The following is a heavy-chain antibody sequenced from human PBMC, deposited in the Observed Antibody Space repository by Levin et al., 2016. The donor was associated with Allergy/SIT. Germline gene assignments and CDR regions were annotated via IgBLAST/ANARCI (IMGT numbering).Heavy chain of an antibody. CDR3: AKISSGWDLYYFDY. D-gene: IGHD6-19*01. Sequence: WVRQAPGQGLEWMGWISAYNGNTNYAQKLQGRVTMTTDTSTSTAYMELRSLRSDDTAVYYCAKISSGWDLYYFDYWGQGTLVTVSS. CDR2: ISAYNGNT. J-gene: IGHJ4*02. V-gene: IGHV1-18*01.